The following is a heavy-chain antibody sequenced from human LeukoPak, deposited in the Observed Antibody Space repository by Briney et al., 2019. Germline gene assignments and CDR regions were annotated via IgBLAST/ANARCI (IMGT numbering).Heavy chain of an antibody. Sequence: PGGSLRLSCAASGFTFSSYEMNWVRQAPGKGLEWVSYISSSGSTIYYADSVKGRFTISRENAKNSLYLQMNSLRAEDTAFYYCARDEGWYDSSSYYRTSRRPFDYWGQGTLVTVSS. CDR1: GFTFSSYE. CDR3: ARDEGWYDSSSYYRTSRRPFDY. CDR2: ISSSGSTI. J-gene: IGHJ4*02. D-gene: IGHD3-22*01. V-gene: IGHV3-48*03.